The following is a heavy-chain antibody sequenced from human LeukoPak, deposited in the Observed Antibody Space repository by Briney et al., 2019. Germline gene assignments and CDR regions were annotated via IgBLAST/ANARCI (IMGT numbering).Heavy chain of an antibody. J-gene: IGHJ4*02. CDR1: GFTFSSYW. V-gene: IGHV3-7*04. CDR3: ARGYGDYGGEDFDY. Sequence: PGGSLRLSCAASGFTFSSYWMSWVRQAPGKGLEWVANIKQDGSEKNYVDSVKGRFTISRDNTKNSLFLQMNSQRAEDTAVYYCARGYGDYGGEDFDYWGQGTLVTVSS. CDR2: IKQDGSEK. D-gene: IGHD4-17*01.